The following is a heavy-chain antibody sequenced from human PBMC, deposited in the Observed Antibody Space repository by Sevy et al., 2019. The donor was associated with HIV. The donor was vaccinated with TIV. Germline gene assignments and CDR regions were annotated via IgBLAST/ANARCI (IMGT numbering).Heavy chain of an antibody. CDR1: GGTFSRSD. Sequence: ASVKVSCKASGGTFSRSDVSWVRQAPGEGLEWMGGIIPIFGTPKYAQKFQGRVTITAEESRTTTYIEGSGLKSDDTAVYYCARTAGRGQQLEYWGQGTQVTVSS. CDR2: IIPIFGTP. CDR3: ARTAGRGQQLEY. V-gene: IGHV1-69*13. J-gene: IGHJ4*02. D-gene: IGHD6-6*01.